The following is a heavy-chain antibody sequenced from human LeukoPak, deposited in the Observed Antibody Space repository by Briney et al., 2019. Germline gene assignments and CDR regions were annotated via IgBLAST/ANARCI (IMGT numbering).Heavy chain of an antibody. J-gene: IGHJ6*02. CDR1: GGFISSYY. D-gene: IGHD1-26*01. CDR3: ARHGTSSYYYYAMDV. V-gene: IGHV4-4*07. CDR2: IYSSGST. Sequence: SETLSLTCTVSGGFISSYYWTWIRQPAGKGLEWIGRIYSSGSTNYNPSLKSRVTMSVDPSKNQFSLKLTSVTAADTAVYYCARHGTSSYYYYAMDVWGQGTTVTVSS.